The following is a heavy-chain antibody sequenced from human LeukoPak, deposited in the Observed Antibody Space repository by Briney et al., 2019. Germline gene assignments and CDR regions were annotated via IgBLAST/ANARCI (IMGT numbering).Heavy chain of an antibody. Sequence: KPSETLSLTCAVYGGSFSGYYWSWIRQPPGKGLEWIGEINRSGSTNYNPSLKSRVTISVDTSKNQFSLKLSSVTAADTAVYYCARLYSYGPEIDYWGQGTLVTVSS. D-gene: IGHD5-18*01. CDR1: GGSFSGYY. V-gene: IGHV4-34*01. CDR3: ARLYSYGPEIDY. CDR2: INRSGST. J-gene: IGHJ4*02.